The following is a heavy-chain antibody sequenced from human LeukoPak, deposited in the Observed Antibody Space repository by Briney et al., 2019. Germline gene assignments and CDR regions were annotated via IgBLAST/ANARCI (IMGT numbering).Heavy chain of an antibody. Sequence: PGGSLILSCAASGFIFSSYEMNWVRQAPGKGLEWVSYISSSGSTIQYADSVKGRFTISRDNAKNSLYLQMNSLRAEDTAVYYCASGYSSGWYLGDWGQGTLVTVSS. J-gene: IGHJ4*02. CDR3: ASGYSSGWYLGD. CDR2: ISSSGSTI. CDR1: GFIFSSYE. D-gene: IGHD6-19*01. V-gene: IGHV3-48*03.